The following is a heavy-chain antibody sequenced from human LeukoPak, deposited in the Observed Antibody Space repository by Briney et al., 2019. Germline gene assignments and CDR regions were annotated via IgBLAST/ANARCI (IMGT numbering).Heavy chain of an antibody. CDR2: INPSGGST. CDR1: GYTFTSYY. D-gene: IGHD3-3*01. Sequence: ASVKVSCKASGYTFTSYYMHWVRQAPGQGLEWMGIINPSGGSTSYAQKFQGRVTMTEDTSTDTAYMELSSLRSEDTAVYYCAMNDINYDFWSGYYRHNWFDPWGQGTLVTVSS. CDR3: AMNDINYDFWSGYYRHNWFDP. V-gene: IGHV1-46*01. J-gene: IGHJ5*02.